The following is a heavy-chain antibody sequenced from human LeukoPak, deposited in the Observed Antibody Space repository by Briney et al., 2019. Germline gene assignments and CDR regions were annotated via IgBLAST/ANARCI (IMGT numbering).Heavy chain of an antibody. V-gene: IGHV1-69*05. CDR3: ARGRQQLVAYSDY. Sequence: SVKVSCKASGGTFSSYAISWVRQAPGQGLEWMGGIIPIFGTANYAQKFQGRVTITTDESTSTAYMELSSLRFEDTAVYYCARGRQQLVAYSDYWGQGTLVTVSS. J-gene: IGHJ4*02. D-gene: IGHD6-13*01. CDR2: IIPIFGTA. CDR1: GGTFSSYA.